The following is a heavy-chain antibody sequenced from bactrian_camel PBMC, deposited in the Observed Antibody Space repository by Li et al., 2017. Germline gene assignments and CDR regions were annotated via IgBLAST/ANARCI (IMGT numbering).Heavy chain of an antibody. CDR1: GYTGSAYC. D-gene: IGHD7*01. CDR2: VNSGGGTT. CDR3: VRNGGIWPDEYNY. Sequence: VQLVESGGGSVQAGGSLRLSCTVSGYTGSAYCLGWFRQAPGKGLEWVSTVNSGGGTTYYADSVKGRFTISRDNAKNTVSLQMNSLKPEDTAVYYCVRNGGIWPDEYNYWGQGTQVTVS. J-gene: IGHJ4*01. V-gene: IGHV3S40*01.